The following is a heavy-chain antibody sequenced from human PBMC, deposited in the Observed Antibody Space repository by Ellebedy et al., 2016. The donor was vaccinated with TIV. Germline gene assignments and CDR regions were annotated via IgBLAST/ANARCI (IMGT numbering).Heavy chain of an antibody. V-gene: IGHV5-51*01. CDR2: IYTGDSDP. D-gene: IGHD5-12*01. J-gene: IGHJ4*02. Sequence: GESLKISCRDSGDSLTIYWIGWVRQMPGKGLEWMGLIYTGDSDPKYSPSFQGQVTFSVDRSINTAYLQWTSLQASDSAIYYCAHGGAGSGTTSLFYWGQGTLVTVSS. CDR1: GDSLTIYW. CDR3: AHGGAGSGTTSLFY.